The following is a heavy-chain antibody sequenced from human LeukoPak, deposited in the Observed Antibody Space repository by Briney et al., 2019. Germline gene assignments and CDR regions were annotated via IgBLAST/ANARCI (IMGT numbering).Heavy chain of an antibody. CDR3: AKGYFREMDFGWSPASYYFDY. CDR1: GFIFNHYG. Sequence: GGSLRLSCAGSGFIFNHYGMHWVRQAPGKGLEWVSFIRYDGSKKYHADSVKGRFSISRDDSKNTLYLQMNSLRAEDTAVYYCAKGYFREMDFGWSPASYYFDYWGQGTLVTVSS. D-gene: IGHD5-24*01. CDR2: IRYDGSKK. V-gene: IGHV3-30*02. J-gene: IGHJ4*02.